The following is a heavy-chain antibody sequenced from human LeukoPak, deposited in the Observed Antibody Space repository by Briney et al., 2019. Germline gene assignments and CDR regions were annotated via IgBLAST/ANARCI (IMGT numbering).Heavy chain of an antibody. Sequence: PGGSLRLSCAASGFTFSTYGMHWVRQAPGKGLEWVAFIRYDGSNKYYADSVEGRFTIPRDNSKNTLYLQMNSLRAEDTAVYYCAKDIGSNYYYYMDVWGKGTTVTISS. CDR1: GFTFSTYG. V-gene: IGHV3-30*02. D-gene: IGHD2-15*01. CDR3: AKDIGSNYYYYMDV. J-gene: IGHJ6*03. CDR2: IRYDGSNK.